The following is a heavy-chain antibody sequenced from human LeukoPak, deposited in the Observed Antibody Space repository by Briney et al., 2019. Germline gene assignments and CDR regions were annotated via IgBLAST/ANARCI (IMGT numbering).Heavy chain of an antibody. CDR1: GFSVSSNY. CDR3: ARYVGSVQIDY. D-gene: IGHD3-22*01. V-gene: IGHV3-53*01. J-gene: IGHJ4*02. Sequence: SGGSLRLSCEASGFSVSSNYMSWVRQAPGKGLEWVSVIYSGGSTYYADSVKGRFTISRDNSKNTLFLQMNSLRAEDTAVYYCARYVGSVQIDYWGQGTLVTVSS. CDR2: IYSGGST.